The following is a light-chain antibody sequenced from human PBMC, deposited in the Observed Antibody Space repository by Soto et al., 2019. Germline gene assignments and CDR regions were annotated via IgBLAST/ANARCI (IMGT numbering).Light chain of an antibody. CDR3: QAWDRSTGV. J-gene: IGLJ1*01. CDR2: QDS. CDR1: KLGDKY. Sequence: SSELTQPPSVSVSPGQTASITCSGGKLGDKYVWWYHQKPGQSPVLVIYQDSKRPSGIPERFPGSNSGNTATLTISGTQPMDEADYYCQAWDRSTGVFGTGTKLTVL. V-gene: IGLV3-1*01.